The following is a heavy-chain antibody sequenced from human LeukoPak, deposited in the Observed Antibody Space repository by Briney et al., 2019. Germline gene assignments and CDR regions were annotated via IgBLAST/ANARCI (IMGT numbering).Heavy chain of an antibody. Sequence: GGSLRLSCAASGFTFSSYSMNWVRQAPGKGLEWVSYISSSSTIYYADSVKGRFTISRDNAKNSLYLQMNSLRAEDTAVYYCARVEADPNYCYGMDVWGQGTTVTVSS. CDR1: GFTFSSYS. V-gene: IGHV3-48*01. CDR3: ARVEADPNYCYGMDV. CDR2: ISSSSTI. J-gene: IGHJ6*02.